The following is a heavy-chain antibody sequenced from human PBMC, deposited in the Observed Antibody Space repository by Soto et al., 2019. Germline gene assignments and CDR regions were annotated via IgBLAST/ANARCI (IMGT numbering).Heavy chain of an antibody. CDR2: IYHSGST. D-gene: IGHD6-13*01. V-gene: IGHV4-30-2*01. Sequence: PSETLSLTCAVSGGSISSGGYSWSWIRQPPGKGLEWIGYIYHSGSTYYNPSLKSRVTISVDRSKNQFSLKLSSVTAADTAVYYCARSIAAALVLDFSGQGSTVIVSS. CDR3: ARSIAAALVLDF. J-gene: IGHJ6*02. CDR1: GGSISSGGYS.